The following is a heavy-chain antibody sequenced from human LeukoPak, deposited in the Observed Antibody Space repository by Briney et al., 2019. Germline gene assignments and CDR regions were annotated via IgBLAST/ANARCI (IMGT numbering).Heavy chain of an antibody. CDR2: IYYSGST. CDR1: GGSISSSSYY. V-gene: IGHV4-39*01. J-gene: IGHJ5*02. CDR3: ARHATLGYCSTTYCLNWFDP. Sequence: PSETLSLTCTVSGGSISSSSYYWGWIRQPPGKGLEWIGSIYYSGSTYYNPSLKSRLTIPVDTSKNQFSLRLSSVTAADTAVYYCARHATLGYCSTTYCLNWFDPWGQGTLVTVSS. D-gene: IGHD2-2*01.